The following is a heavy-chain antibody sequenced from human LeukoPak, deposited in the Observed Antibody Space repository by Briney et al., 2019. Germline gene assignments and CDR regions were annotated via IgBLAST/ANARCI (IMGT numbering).Heavy chain of an antibody. CDR2: IYSGGST. J-gene: IGHJ3*02. CDR1: GFTFSSNY. D-gene: IGHD3-10*01. V-gene: IGHV3-66*01. CDR3: ARDQNGSGGAFDI. Sequence: GGSLRLSCAASGFTFSSNYMSWVRQAPGKGLEWVSVIYSGGSTYYADSVKGRFTISRDNSKNTLYLQMNSLRAEDTAVYYCARDQNGSGGAFDIWGQGTMVTVSS.